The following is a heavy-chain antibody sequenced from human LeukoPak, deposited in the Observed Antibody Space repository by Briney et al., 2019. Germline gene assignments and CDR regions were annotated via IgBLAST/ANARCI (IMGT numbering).Heavy chain of an antibody. V-gene: IGHV4-38-2*01. CDR3: ARGYCSGGSCSYYGMDV. J-gene: IGHJ6*04. CDR2: IYHSGST. D-gene: IGHD2-15*01. Sequence: SETLSLTCAVSGYSISSGYYWSWIRQPPGKGLEWIGSIYHSGSTYYNPSLKSRVTISVDTSKNQFSLKLSSVTAADTAVYYCARGYCSGGSCSYYGMDVWGKGTTVTVSS. CDR1: GYSISSGYY.